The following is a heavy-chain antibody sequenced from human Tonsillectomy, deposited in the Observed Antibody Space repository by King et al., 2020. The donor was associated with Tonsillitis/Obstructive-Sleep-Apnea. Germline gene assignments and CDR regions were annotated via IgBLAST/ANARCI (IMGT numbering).Heavy chain of an antibody. CDR2: VNHSGST. V-gene: IGHV4-34*01. Sequence: VQLQQWGAGLLKPSETLSLTCAVYGGSFSGYYWSWIRQPPGKGLEWIGEVNHSGSTNYNPSLKSRVTVSLDTSKNQFSLKLSSVTAADTAVYYCAREILVNTVTGDAFDIWGQGTMVTVSS. D-gene: IGHD4-17*01. J-gene: IGHJ3*02. CDR3: AREILVNTVTGDAFDI. CDR1: GGSFSGYY.